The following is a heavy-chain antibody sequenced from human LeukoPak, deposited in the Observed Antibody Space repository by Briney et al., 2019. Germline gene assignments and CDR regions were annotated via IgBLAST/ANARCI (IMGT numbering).Heavy chain of an antibody. Sequence: ASVKVSCKASGYTFTSYAMNWVRQAPGQGLEWMGWINPNSGGTNYAQKFQGRVTMTRDTSISTAYMELSRLRSDDTAVYYCARDRVYSYGYSWGQGTLVTVSS. D-gene: IGHD5-18*01. V-gene: IGHV1-2*02. J-gene: IGHJ4*02. CDR2: INPNSGGT. CDR3: ARDRVYSYGYS. CDR1: GYTFTSYA.